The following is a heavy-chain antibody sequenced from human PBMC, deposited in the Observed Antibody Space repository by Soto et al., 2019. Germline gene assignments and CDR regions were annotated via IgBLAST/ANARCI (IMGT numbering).Heavy chain of an antibody. CDR2: IIPILGIA. D-gene: IGHD3-22*01. V-gene: IGHV1-69*04. CDR3: ARDSGNYYDSSGYYLAAFDI. J-gene: IGHJ3*02. Sequence: GASVKVSCKASGGTFSSYTISWVRQAPGQGLEWMGRIIPILGIANYAQKFQGRVTITADKSTSTAYMEPRSLRSDDTAVYYCARDSGNYYDSSGYYLAAFDIWGQGTMVTVSS. CDR1: GGTFSSYT.